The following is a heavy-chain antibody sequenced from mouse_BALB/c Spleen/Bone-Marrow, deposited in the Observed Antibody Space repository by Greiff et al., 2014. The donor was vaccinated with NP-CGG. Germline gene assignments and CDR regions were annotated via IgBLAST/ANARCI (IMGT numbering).Heavy chain of an antibody. V-gene: IGHV2-6-5*01. J-gene: IGHJ2*01. CDR1: GFSLTDYG. Sequence: QVQLKDSGPGLVAPSQSLSITCTVSGFSLTDYGVSWIRQPPGKGLEWLGVIWGGGITYYNSTLKSRLSISKDNSKSQVFLKMNSXQTDDTAMYYCAKHDTTVVLDYWGQGTTLTVSS. D-gene: IGHD1-1*01. CDR3: AKHDTTVVLDY. CDR2: IWGGGIT.